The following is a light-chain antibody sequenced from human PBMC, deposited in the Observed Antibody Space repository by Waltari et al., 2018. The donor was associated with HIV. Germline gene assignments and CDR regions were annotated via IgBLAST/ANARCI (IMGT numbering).Light chain of an antibody. CDR3: QKYNSAPWT. J-gene: IGKJ1*01. CDR2: AAS. V-gene: IGKV1-27*01. CDR1: PGISNY. Sequence: DIQMTQSPSSLSASVGDRVTITCRASPGISNYLAWYQQKPGKVPKLLIYAASTLQSGAPSRFSGSGSGTDFTLTISSLQPEDVATYYCQKYNSAPWTFGQGTKVESK.